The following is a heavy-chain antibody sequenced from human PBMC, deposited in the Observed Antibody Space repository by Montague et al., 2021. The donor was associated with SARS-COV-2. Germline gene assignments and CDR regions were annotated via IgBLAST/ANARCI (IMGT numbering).Heavy chain of an antibody. Sequence: SETLSLTCTVSGGSISSSSYHWGWLRQPPGKGLEWIGSIYYSGSTYYNPSLKSRVTISVDTSKNQFSLKLSSVTAADTAVYYCARSDLSVIVLVVYATRGGYFDLWGRGTLVTVSS. CDR1: GGSISSSSYH. D-gene: IGHD2-8*02. CDR2: IYYSGST. CDR3: ARSDLSVIVLVVYATRGGYFDL. V-gene: IGHV4-39*07. J-gene: IGHJ2*01.